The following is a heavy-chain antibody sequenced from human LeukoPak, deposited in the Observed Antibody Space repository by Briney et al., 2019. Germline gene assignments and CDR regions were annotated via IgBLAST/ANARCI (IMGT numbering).Heavy chain of an antibody. D-gene: IGHD3-10*01. CDR1: GGSISSYN. V-gene: IGHV4-4*07. CDR2: IYGSGST. CDR3: ARDLWFGEIGDAFDL. Sequence: PSETLSLTCTVSGGSISSYNWSWIRQPAGKGLEWIGRIYGSGSTNYNPSLKSRVTVSVDTSKNQFSLKLTSLTAADTAVYYCARDLWFGEIGDAFDLWGQGRKVTVSS. J-gene: IGHJ3*01.